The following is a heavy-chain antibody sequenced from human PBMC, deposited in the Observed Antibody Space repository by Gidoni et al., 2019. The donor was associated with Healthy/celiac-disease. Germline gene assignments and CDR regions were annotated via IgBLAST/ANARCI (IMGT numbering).Heavy chain of an antibody. CDR3: ARGPLVLYGDPLYYFDY. CDR2: MNPNSGNT. V-gene: IGHV1-8*01. CDR1: EYTCTSYD. Sequence: QVQLVQSGAEVKKPGASVKVSCKASEYTCTSYDITWVRQATGQGLEWMGWMNPNSGNTGYAQKFQGRVTMTRNTSISTAYMELSSLRSEDTAVYYCARGPLVLYGDPLYYFDYWGQGTLVTVSS. D-gene: IGHD4-17*01. J-gene: IGHJ4*02.